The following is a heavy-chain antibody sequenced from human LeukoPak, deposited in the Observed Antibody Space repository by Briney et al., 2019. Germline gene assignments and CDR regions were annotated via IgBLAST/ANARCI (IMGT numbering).Heavy chain of an antibody. Sequence: ASVKVSCKASGYTFTGYLMHWVRQAPGQGLEWMGWISPNSCDTKYAQKFQGRLTMTRDTSISTAYMELSRLTSDDTAVYYCVRALTTVATWLYLWGRGTLVTVSS. J-gene: IGHJ2*01. CDR1: GYTFTGYL. D-gene: IGHD4-17*01. V-gene: IGHV1-2*02. CDR2: ISPNSCDT. CDR3: VRALTTVATWLYL.